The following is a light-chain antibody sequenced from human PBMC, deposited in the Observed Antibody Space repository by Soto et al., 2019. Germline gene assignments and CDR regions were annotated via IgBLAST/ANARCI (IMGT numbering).Light chain of an antibody. V-gene: IGLV2-14*01. Sequence: QSVLTQPASVSGSPGQSITISCPGTSSDAGGYNYVSWYQQHPGKAPKLMIYDVSNRPSGVSNRFSGSKSGNTASLTISWLQAEDEADYYCSSYTSSSTRVFGTGTKVTVL. J-gene: IGLJ1*01. CDR1: SSDAGGYNY. CDR2: DVS. CDR3: SSYTSSSTRV.